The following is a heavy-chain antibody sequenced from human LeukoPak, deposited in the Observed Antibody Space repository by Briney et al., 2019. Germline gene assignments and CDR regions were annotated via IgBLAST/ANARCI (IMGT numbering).Heavy chain of an antibody. CDR2: IYPGDSDT. Sequence: GESLKISRKGSGYSFTSYWIGWVRQMPGKGLEWMGIIYPGDSDTRYSPSFQGQVTTSADKSISTAYLQWSSLKASDTAMYYCARREYYYDSSGYSFFDYWGQGTLVTVSS. CDR3: ARREYYYDSSGYSFFDY. J-gene: IGHJ4*02. V-gene: IGHV5-51*01. D-gene: IGHD3-22*01. CDR1: GYSFTSYW.